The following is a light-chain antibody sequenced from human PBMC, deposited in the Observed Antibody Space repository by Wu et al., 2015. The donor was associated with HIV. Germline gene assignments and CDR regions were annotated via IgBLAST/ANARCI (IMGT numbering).Light chain of an antibody. J-gene: IGKJ2*01. CDR1: QSISXTY. CDR2: GAS. V-gene: IGKV3-20*01. CDR3: QQYGNSPNT. Sequence: TLSXRASQSISXTYLAWYQQEPWARLPRLLIYGASSRATGIPDRFTGNGSGTDFTLTISRLEPEDFAVYYCQQYGNSPNTFGQGTKLEIK.